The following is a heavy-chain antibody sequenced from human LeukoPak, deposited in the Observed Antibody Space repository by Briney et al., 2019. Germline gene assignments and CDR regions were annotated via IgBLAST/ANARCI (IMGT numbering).Heavy chain of an antibody. CDR1: GFTVSSNF. J-gene: IGHJ4*02. CDR2: IYSGGST. D-gene: IGHD2-21*01. V-gene: IGHV3-53*01. CDR3: TRGGGGSFPHY. Sequence: GGSLRLSCAASGFTVSSNFLSWVRQPPGKGLEWVSDIYSGGSTYYADSVKGRFTISRDNSKNTLYLQVNSLRAEDTAVYYCTRGGGGSFPHYWGQGTLVTVSS.